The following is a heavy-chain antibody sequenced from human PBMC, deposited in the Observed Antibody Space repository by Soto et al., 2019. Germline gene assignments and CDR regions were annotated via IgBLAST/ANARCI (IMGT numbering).Heavy chain of an antibody. Sequence: QVQLVQSGAEVKKPGASVKVSCKASGYTFTSNAMHWVRQAPGQRLEWMGWINTGNGNTKYSQKFQGRVTITRDTSATTGYMELSSLRSEDTAVYYGAREGYDSSGYPLGYWGQGTLVTGSS. D-gene: IGHD3-22*01. CDR1: GYTFTSNA. CDR2: INTGNGNT. J-gene: IGHJ4*02. V-gene: IGHV1-3*04. CDR3: AREGYDSSGYPLGY.